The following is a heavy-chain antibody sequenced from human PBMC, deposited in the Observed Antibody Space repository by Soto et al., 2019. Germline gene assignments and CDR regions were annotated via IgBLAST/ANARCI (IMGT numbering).Heavy chain of an antibody. CDR1: GVSISSGDYY. J-gene: IGHJ4*02. D-gene: IGHD3-10*01. Sequence: QVQLQESGAGLMKPTQTLSLTCTVSGVSISSGDYYWSWIRQTPGKGLEWIGYIYYSGSTYYNPSLMSRVTISVDTSKNQFSLKLSSVTAADTAVYYCASRKSSPNFDYWGQGTLVSVSS. CDR3: ASRKSSPNFDY. V-gene: IGHV4-30-4*01. CDR2: IYYSGST.